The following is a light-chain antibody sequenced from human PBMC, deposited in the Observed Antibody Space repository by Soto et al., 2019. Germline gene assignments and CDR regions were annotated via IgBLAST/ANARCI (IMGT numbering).Light chain of an antibody. CDR3: HVWDSDSDHPV. V-gene: IGLV3-21*04. CDR2: NEV. Sequence: SYELTQSPSVSVAPGKTATIPCGGNNIGSKSVHWYQQKPGQAPVLVINNEVDRPSGIPERFSGSNSRNTATLTITRVDAGDEADYYCHVWDSDSDHPVFGGGTKVTVL. CDR1: NIGSKS. J-gene: IGLJ2*01.